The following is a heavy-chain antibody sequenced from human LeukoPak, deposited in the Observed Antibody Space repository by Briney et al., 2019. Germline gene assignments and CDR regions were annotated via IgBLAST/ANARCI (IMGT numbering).Heavy chain of an antibody. CDR3: AFHSVREDWFDP. J-gene: IGHJ5*02. D-gene: IGHD2/OR15-2a*01. Sequence: SGPTLVKPTQTLTLTCTFSGFSLSTNGVGVGWLRQPQGKALEWLALFYWDDDKRYRPSLKSRLTITKDTSKNQVVLTMTNMDPEDTATYYCAFHSVREDWFDPWGQGILVTVSS. CDR2: FYWDDDK. V-gene: IGHV2-5*02. CDR1: GFSLSTNGVG.